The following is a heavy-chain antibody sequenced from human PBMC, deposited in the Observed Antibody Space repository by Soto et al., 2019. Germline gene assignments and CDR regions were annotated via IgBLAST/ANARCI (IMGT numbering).Heavy chain of an antibody. J-gene: IGHJ6*02. V-gene: IGHV4-59*11. CDR3: ARDSALYGMDV. CDR2: IYYRGSA. D-gene: IGHD3-10*01. CDR1: GGSMSPHY. Sequence: SETLSLTCTVSGGSMSPHYWTSIRQPTGKGLEWIGYIYYRGSANYNPSLKSRVTISIDTSKNQFSVKLSSVTAADTDIYYCARDSALYGMDVWGQGTTVT.